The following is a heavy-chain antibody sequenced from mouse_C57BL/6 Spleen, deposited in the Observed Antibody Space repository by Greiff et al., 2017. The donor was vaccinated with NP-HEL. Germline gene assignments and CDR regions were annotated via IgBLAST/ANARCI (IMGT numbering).Heavy chain of an antibody. J-gene: IGHJ4*01. V-gene: IGHV1-76*01. CDR3: AREYGHYYAMDY. Sequence: QVQLQQSGAELVRPGASVKLSCKASGYTFTDYYINWVKQRPGQGLEWIARIYPGSGNTYYNEKFKGKATLTAEKSSSTAYMQLSSLTSEDSAVYFCAREYGHYYAMDYWGQGTSVTVSS. D-gene: IGHD2-10*02. CDR1: GYTFTDYY. CDR2: IYPGSGNT.